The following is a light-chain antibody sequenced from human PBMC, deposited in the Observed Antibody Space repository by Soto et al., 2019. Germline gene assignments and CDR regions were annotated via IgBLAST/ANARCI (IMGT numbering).Light chain of an antibody. CDR1: SSDVGGYSY. V-gene: IGLV2-14*01. J-gene: IGLJ1*01. CDR2: DVS. CDR3: ASYTTSSTYV. Sequence: QSALTQPASVSGSPGHSIAISCTGTSSDVGGYSYVSWYQQQPGNAPKLVISDVSNRPSGVSDRFSGSKSGNTASLTISGLQTEDEADYYCASYTTSSTYVFGTGTKVTVL.